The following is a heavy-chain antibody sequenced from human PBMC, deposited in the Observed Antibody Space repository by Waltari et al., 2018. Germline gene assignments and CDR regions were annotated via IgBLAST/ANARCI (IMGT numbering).Heavy chain of an antibody. V-gene: IGHV3-53*01. J-gene: IGHJ3*01. D-gene: IGHD2-15*01. Sequence: VQPVESGGGLLQHGGSLRLACAASGFTVSSKTTTLARRAPGKGLEWVSVIYSGGSTYDADSVTGRFTSSRDNSKNTLYLQMNSLRAEDTAVYYCARDAVVVAASRVEVWGQGTMVTVSS. CDR1: GFTVSSKT. CDR2: IYSGGST. CDR3: ARDAVVVAASRVEV.